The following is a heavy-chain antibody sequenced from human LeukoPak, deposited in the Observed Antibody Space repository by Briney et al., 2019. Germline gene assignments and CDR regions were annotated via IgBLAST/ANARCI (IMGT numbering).Heavy chain of an antibody. J-gene: IGHJ4*02. CDR2: IYYSGST. CDR3: ARSELLWFGGVNSGFDY. D-gene: IGHD3-10*01. CDR1: GGSISSFY. V-gene: IGHV4-59*01. Sequence: SETLSLTCTVSGGSISSFYWSWIRQPPGKGLEWIGYIYYSGSTNYNPSLKSRVTISVDTSKNQFSLKLSSVTAADTAVYYCARSELLWFGGVNSGFDYWGQGTLVTVSS.